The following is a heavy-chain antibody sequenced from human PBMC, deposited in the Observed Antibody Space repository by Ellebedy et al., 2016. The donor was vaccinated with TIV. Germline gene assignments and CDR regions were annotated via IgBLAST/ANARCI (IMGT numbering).Heavy chain of an antibody. CDR3: AKAPPSITIFGVASTYDGYFDY. D-gene: IGHD3-3*01. Sequence: GGSLRLSCAASGFTFSSLAMSWVRQAPGKGLEWVSAFSGSGGSAYYADSVKGRFTVSRDNSKNTMYLQMNSLRAEDTAVYYCAKAPPSITIFGVASTYDGYFDYWGQGTLVTVSS. V-gene: IGHV3-23*01. J-gene: IGHJ4*02. CDR1: GFTFSSLA. CDR2: FSGSGGSA.